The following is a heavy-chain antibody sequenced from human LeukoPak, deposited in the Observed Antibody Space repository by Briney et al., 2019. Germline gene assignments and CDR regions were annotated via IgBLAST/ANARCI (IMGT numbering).Heavy chain of an antibody. J-gene: IGHJ5*02. D-gene: IGHD3-22*01. V-gene: IGHV4-38-2*02. CDR2: IYHSGST. Sequence: PSETLSLTCTVSGYSISSVYFWGWIRQPPGKGLEWIGSIYHSGSTYYNPSLKSRVTISVDTSKNQFSLKLSSVTAADTAVYYCARGDSSASNWFDPWGQGTLVTVSS. CDR3: ARGDSSASNWFDP. CDR1: GYSISSVYF.